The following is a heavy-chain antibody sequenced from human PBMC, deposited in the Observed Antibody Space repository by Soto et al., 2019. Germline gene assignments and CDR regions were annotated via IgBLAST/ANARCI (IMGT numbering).Heavy chain of an antibody. CDR1: GYTFTSYY. CDR2: INPSGGST. Sequence: ASVKVSCKASGYTFTSYYMHWARQAPGQGLEWMGIINPSGGSTSYAQKFQGRVTMTRDTSTSTVYMELSSLRSEDTAVYYCASSIAAAGSYFDPWGQGTLVTVSS. D-gene: IGHD6-13*01. V-gene: IGHV1-46*01. J-gene: IGHJ4*02. CDR3: ASSIAAAGSYFDP.